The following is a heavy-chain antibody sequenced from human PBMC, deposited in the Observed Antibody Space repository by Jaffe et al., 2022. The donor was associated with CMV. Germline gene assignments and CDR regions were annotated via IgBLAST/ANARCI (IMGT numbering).Heavy chain of an antibody. D-gene: IGHD2-8*01. J-gene: IGHJ4*02. V-gene: IGHV3-15*01. Sequence: EVQLVESGGGLVKPGGSLRLSCAASGFTFSNAWMSWVRQAPGKGLEWVGRIKSKTDGGTTDYAAPVKGRFTISRDDSKNTLYLQMNSLKTEDTAVYYCTTDIVLMVYAISDYWGQGTLVTVSS. CDR3: TTDIVLMVYAISDY. CDR2: IKSKTDGGTT. CDR1: GFTFSNAW.